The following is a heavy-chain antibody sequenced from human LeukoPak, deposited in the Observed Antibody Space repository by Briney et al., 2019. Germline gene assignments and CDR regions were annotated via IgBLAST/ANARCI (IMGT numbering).Heavy chain of an antibody. J-gene: IGHJ6*03. CDR1: GGSISSSSYY. CDR3: ARGIGTFGVVTHYYYYYMDV. V-gene: IGHV4-39*07. D-gene: IGHD3-3*01. Sequence: PSETLSLTCTVSGGSISSSSYYWGWIRQPPGKGLEWIGSIYYSGSTYYNPSLKSRVTISVDTSKNQFSLKLSSVTAADTAVYYCARGIGTFGVVTHYYYYYMDVWGKGTTVTVSS. CDR2: IYYSGST.